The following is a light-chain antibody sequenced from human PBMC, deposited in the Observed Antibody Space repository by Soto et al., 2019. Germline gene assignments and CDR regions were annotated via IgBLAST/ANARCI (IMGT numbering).Light chain of an antibody. J-gene: IGKJ4*01. CDR3: QQYDLLLT. Sequence: DIPLTQSPSSLSGSVGDRVTITCQASQDISNYLNWYQQKPGKAPKHLIYDASNLETGVPSRFSGSGSGTDFTFTISSLQPEDIATYYCQQYDLLLTFGGGTKVDIK. V-gene: IGKV1-33*01. CDR2: DAS. CDR1: QDISNY.